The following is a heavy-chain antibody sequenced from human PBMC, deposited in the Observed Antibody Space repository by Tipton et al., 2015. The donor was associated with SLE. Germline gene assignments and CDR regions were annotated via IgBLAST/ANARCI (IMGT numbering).Heavy chain of an antibody. V-gene: IGHV4-59*01. CDR1: GGSISSYY. CDR3: ARSSSGWYGAFDI. J-gene: IGHJ3*02. CDR2: IYYSGST. D-gene: IGHD6-19*01. Sequence: TLSLTCTVSGGSISSYYWSWIRQPPGKGLEWIGYIYYSGSTNYNPSLKSRVTISVDTSKNQFSLKLSSVTAADTAVYYCARSSSGWYGAFDIWGQGTMVTVSS.